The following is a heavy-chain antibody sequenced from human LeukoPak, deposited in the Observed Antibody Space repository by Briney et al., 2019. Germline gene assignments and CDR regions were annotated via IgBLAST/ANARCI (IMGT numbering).Heavy chain of an antibody. CDR1: GFTFRSYD. J-gene: IGHJ4*02. Sequence: GGSLRLSCAASGFTFRSYDVHWVRHATGKGLEWVSGIGTAGEIYYPGSVKGRFTISRDNAKNSLYLQMNSLRAEDTAVYYCARDLSAGAGNFDYWGQGTLVTVSS. CDR3: ARDLSAGAGNFDY. D-gene: IGHD6-13*01. CDR2: IGTAGEI. V-gene: IGHV3-13*01.